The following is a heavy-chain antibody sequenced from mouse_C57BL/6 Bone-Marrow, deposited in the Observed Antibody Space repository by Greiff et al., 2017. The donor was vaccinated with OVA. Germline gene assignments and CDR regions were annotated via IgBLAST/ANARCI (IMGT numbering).Heavy chain of an antibody. V-gene: IGHV3-6*01. D-gene: IGHD2-1*01. CDR1: GYSITSGYY. CDR2: ISYDGSN. Sequence: DVKLVESGPGLVKPSQSLTLTCSVTGYSITSGYYGYWIRQFARNKLGWMGYISYDGSNNYNPTFKKRITITRDTSKNQFFLKLTSVTTEDTATYYCAREFYHWGQGTLVTVSA. J-gene: IGHJ3*01. CDR3: AREFYH.